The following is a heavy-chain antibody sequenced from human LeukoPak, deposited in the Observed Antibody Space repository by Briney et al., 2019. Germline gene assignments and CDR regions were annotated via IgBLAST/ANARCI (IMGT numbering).Heavy chain of an antibody. CDR1: GFTFDDYG. J-gene: IGHJ4*02. D-gene: IGHD3-10*01. V-gene: IGHV3-20*04. CDR3: GRDVRITMVRGVMNYFDY. Sequence: GGSLRLSCAASGFTFDDYGMSWVRQAPGKGLEWVSGINWNGGSTGYADSVKGRFTISRDNAKNSLYLQMNSLRAEDTALYYCGRDVRITMVRGVMNYFDYWGQGTLVTVSS. CDR2: INWNGGST.